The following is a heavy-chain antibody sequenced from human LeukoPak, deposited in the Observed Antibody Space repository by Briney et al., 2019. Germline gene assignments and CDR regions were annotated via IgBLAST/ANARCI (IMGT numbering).Heavy chain of an antibody. V-gene: IGHV1-69*13. CDR3: ARKLRLGGNWFDP. J-gene: IGHJ5*02. CDR1: GGTFTSYA. D-gene: IGHD1-26*01. CDR2: IIPISGTT. Sequence: SVKVSCKTSGGTFTSYAITWVRQAPGQGLEWMGKIIPISGTTNYAQKFQGRVTFTADESTSTAYMELSSLRSEDTALYYCARKLRLGGNWFDPWGQGALVTVSS.